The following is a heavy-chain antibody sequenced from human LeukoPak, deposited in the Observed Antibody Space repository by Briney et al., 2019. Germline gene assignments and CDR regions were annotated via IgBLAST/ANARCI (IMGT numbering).Heavy chain of an antibody. CDR1: GFTFSDYY. J-gene: IGHJ4*02. V-gene: IGHV3-11*01. Sequence: GGSLRLSCAASGFTFSDYYMGWIRQAPGKGLEWVSYISNSGTTIFYADSLKGRFTISRDNAKNSLYLQMNSLRAEDTAVYYCARDGLNTHGLPLDYWGQGILVTVSS. CDR2: ISNSGTTI. D-gene: IGHD1/OR15-1a*01. CDR3: ARDGLNTHGLPLDY.